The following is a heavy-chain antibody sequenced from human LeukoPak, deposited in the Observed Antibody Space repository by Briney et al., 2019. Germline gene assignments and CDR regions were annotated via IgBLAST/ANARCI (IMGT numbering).Heavy chain of an antibody. CDR3: AKSRWATRTDHY. J-gene: IGHJ4*02. Sequence: GGSLRLSCAASGFTFSSYWMHWVRQAPGKGLEWVSAISGSGGSTYYADSVKGRFTISRDNSKNTLYLQMNSLRAEDTAVYYCAKSRWATRTDHYWGQGTLVTVSS. D-gene: IGHD1-14*01. CDR1: GFTFSSYW. CDR2: ISGSGGST. V-gene: IGHV3-23*01.